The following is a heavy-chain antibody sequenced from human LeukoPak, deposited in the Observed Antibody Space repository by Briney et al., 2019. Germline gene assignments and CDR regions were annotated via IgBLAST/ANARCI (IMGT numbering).Heavy chain of an antibody. Sequence: GGSLRLSCAASGFTFSSYAMSWVRQAPGKGLEWVSSVSDSGGSTYYADSVKGRVTISRDNSKNTLYLQMNSLRAEDTAVYYLAKPANLGIYYGGYFDYWGRGTLVTVSP. J-gene: IGHJ4*02. D-gene: IGHD3-10*01. CDR1: GFTFSSYA. CDR3: AKPANLGIYYGGYFDY. CDR2: VSDSGGST. V-gene: IGHV3-23*01.